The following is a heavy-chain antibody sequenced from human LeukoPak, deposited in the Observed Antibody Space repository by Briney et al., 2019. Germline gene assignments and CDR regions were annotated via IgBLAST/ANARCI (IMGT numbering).Heavy chain of an antibody. CDR3: AKLEGHFDI. J-gene: IGHJ3*02. Sequence: GGSLRLSCVASGIPFKDYAMHWVRQVPGKGLEWVSGISWNSGNIGYADSVRGRFTISRDNAKNSLYLQMNSLRAEDTALYYCAKLEGHFDIWGQGTMVTVSS. CDR2: ISWNSGNI. V-gene: IGHV3-9*01. CDR1: GIPFKDYA. D-gene: IGHD1-1*01.